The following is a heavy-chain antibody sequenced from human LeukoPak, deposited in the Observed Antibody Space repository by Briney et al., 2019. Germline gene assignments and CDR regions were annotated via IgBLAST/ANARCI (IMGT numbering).Heavy chain of an antibody. D-gene: IGHD4-23*01. Sequence: GGSLRLSCAASGFSFSVYAMSWVRQAPGKGLEWVSAISPGGDTIYYLDSVKGRFTISRDNSKNTLYLQMNSLRAEDTAVYYCARRTTVVGPAPFDHWGQGTLVTVSS. CDR2: ISPGGDTI. V-gene: IGHV3-23*01. CDR3: ARRTTVVGPAPFDH. J-gene: IGHJ4*02. CDR1: GFSFSVYA.